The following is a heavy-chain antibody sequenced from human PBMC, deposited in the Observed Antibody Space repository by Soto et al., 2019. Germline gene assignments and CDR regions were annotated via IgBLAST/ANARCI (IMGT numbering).Heavy chain of an antibody. CDR1: GGSISSSSYY. V-gene: IGHV4-39*01. CDR2: IYYSGST. D-gene: IGHD3-22*01. Sequence: PSETLSLTCTVSGGSISSSSYYWGWIRQPPGKGLEWIGSIYYSGSTYYNPSLKSRVTISVDTSKNQFSLKLSSVTAADTAVYYCVRQVYYDSSGYSSWGQGTLVTVSS. CDR3: VRQVYYDSSGYSS. J-gene: IGHJ5*02.